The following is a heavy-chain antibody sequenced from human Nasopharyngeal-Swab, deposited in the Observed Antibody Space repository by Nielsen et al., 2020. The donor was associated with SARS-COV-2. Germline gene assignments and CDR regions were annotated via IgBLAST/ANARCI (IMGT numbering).Heavy chain of an antibody. V-gene: IGHV3-73*01. J-gene: IGHJ4*02. Sequence: KISCADSGYIFSASAIQGVRQASGKGLEWVGRIGDKDHNYATTYGASVQGRFTISRDDSKNTAFLQMDSLKTEDTALYYCTTDFYFDYWGQGTLVTVSS. CDR3: TTDFYFDY. CDR2: IGDKDHNYAT. CDR1: GYIFSASA.